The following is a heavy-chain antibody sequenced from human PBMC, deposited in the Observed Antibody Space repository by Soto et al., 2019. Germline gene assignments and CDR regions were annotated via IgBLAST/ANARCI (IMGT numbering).Heavy chain of an antibody. CDR3: ARASSCNTYCPFGDS. CDR1: GFRFSDHY. V-gene: IGHV3-72*01. Sequence: EVQLVESGGGLVQPGGSLRLSCAASGFRFSDHYMDWVRQAPGEGLEWVGRSRNKANSYTTEYAASVKGRFTVSRDDSNNALHLQMNDLEPEDTAVYYCARASSCNTYCPFGDSWGQGTLVTVSS. J-gene: IGHJ4*02. CDR2: SRNKANSYTT. D-gene: IGHD3-3*01.